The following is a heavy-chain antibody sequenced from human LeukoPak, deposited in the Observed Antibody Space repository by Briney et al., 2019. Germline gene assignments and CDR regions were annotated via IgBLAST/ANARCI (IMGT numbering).Heavy chain of an antibody. J-gene: IGHJ4*02. CDR2: IYYSGST. Sequence: SETLSLTCTVSGGSISSSSYYWGWIRQPPGKGLEWIGSIYYSGSTYYNPSLKSRVTISVDTSKNQFSLKLSPVTAADTAVYYCAREVSAAGDYWGQGTLVTVSS. CDR1: GGSISSSSYY. D-gene: IGHD6-13*01. V-gene: IGHV4-39*02. CDR3: AREVSAAGDY.